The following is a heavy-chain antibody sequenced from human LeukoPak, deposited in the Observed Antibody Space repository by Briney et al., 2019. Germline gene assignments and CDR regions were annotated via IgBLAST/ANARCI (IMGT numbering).Heavy chain of an antibody. V-gene: IGHV4-39*01. CDR2: IYYSGST. CDR1: GGSISSNSYS. CDR3: ARGAWYGSGSYGFDP. D-gene: IGHD3-10*01. J-gene: IGHJ5*02. Sequence: SETLSLTCTVSGGSISSNSYSWGWLRQPPGKGLEWIGSIYYSGSTYYNPSLKSRVTISGDTSKNQFSLKLSSVTAADTAVYYCARGAWYGSGSYGFDPWGQGTPVIVSS.